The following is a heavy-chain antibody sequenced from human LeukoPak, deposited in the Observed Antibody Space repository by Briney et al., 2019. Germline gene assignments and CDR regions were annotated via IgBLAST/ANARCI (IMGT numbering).Heavy chain of an antibody. V-gene: IGHV3-21*01. D-gene: IGHD3-9*01. CDR2: TSSSSSYI. Sequence: PGGSLRLSCAASGFTFSSYSMNWVRQAPGKGLEWVSSTSSSSSYIYYADSVKGRFTISRDNAKNSLYLQMNSLRAEDTAVYYCARESYDILTGYKYYFDYWGQGTLVTVSS. J-gene: IGHJ4*02. CDR1: GFTFSSYS. CDR3: ARESYDILTGYKYYFDY.